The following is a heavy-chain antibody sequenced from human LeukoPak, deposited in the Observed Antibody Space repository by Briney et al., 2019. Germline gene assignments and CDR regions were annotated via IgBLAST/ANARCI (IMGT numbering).Heavy chain of an antibody. J-gene: IGHJ4*02. D-gene: IGHD3-22*01. CDR3: AKGRSSSGYDYVDY. Sequence: QTGGSLRLSCAASGFTFSSYVMSWVRQAPGKGLEWVSVISGSGGSTHYADSVKGRFTISRDNSKNTLYVQMSSLRAEDTAVYYCAKGRSSSGYDYVDYWGQGTLVTVSS. CDR1: GFTFSSYV. V-gene: IGHV3-23*01. CDR2: ISGSGGST.